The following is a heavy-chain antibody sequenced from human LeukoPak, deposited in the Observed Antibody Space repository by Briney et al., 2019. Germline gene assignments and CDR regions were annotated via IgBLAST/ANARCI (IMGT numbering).Heavy chain of an antibody. CDR2: IYYSGST. V-gene: IGHV4-39*01. CDR1: GGSISSSSYY. J-gene: IGHJ6*03. CDR3: ARLFGQLRYYYYYYMDV. Sequence: SETLSLTCTVSGGSISSSSYYWGWIRQPPGKGLEWIGSIYYSGSTYYNPSLKSRVTISVDTSKNQFSLKLSSVTAADTAVYYCARLFGQLRYYYYYYMDVWGKGTTVTVSS. D-gene: IGHD3-10*02.